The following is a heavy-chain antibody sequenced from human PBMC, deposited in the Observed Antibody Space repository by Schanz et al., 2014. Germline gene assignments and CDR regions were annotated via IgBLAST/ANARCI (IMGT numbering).Heavy chain of an antibody. V-gene: IGHV3-48*01. CDR3: VRDSVFAFDY. J-gene: IGHJ4*02. CDR2: VSRSTPDI. Sequence: EVQLLESGGGLVQPGGSLRLSCAASGITFSSHSFNWVRQAPGKGLEWVSYVSRSTPDIYYADSVKGRFTMSRDNAKNSVFLQMNSLRAEDTSGYYCVRDSVFAFDYWGQGTLVTVSS. D-gene: IGHD1-26*01. CDR1: GITFSSHS.